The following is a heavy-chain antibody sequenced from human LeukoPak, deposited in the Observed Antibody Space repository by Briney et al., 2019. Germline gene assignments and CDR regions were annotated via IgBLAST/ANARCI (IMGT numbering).Heavy chain of an antibody. CDR2: MNPNSGNT. CDR1: AYTFTSYD. CDR3: ARGKRVWGSYRWTNNWFDP. D-gene: IGHD3-16*02. V-gene: IGHV1-8*03. J-gene: IGHJ5*02. Sequence: ASVKVSCKASAYTFTSYDINWARQATGQGLEWMGWMNPNSGNTGYAQKFQGRVTITRNTSISTAYMELSSLRSEDTAVYYCARGKRVWGSYRWTNNWFDPWGQGTLVTVSS.